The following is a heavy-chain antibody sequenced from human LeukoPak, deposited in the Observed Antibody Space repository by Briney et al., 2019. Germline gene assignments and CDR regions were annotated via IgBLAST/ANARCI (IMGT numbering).Heavy chain of an antibody. CDR2: IIPIFGTA. Sequence: SVKVSCKASGGTFSSYAISWVRQAPGQGLEWMGGIIPIFGTANYAQKFQGRVTITADESTSTAYMELSSLRSEDAAVYYCARAGIAATDAFDIWGQGTMVTVSS. CDR3: ARAGIAATDAFDI. J-gene: IGHJ3*02. CDR1: GGTFSSYA. V-gene: IGHV1-69*13. D-gene: IGHD6-13*01.